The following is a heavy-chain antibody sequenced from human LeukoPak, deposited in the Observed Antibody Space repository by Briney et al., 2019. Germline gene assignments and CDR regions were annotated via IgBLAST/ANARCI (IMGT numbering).Heavy chain of an antibody. V-gene: IGHV5-51*01. Sequence: GGALEISFKGSGYSFTSYWIGWGRQRPGKGVGWMGMIYPGDSDTRYSPSFQGQVTISADKSISTAYLQWSSLKASDTAMYYCARSYGDHYANYWGQGTLLTVSS. D-gene: IGHD4-17*01. CDR3: ARSYGDHYANY. CDR1: GYSFTSYW. CDR2: IYPGDSDT. J-gene: IGHJ4*02.